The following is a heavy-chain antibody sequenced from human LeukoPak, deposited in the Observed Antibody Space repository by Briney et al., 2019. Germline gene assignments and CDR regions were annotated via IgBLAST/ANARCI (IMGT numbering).Heavy chain of an antibody. D-gene: IGHD4-17*01. Sequence: GRSLRLSCAASGFTFSSYGMHWVRQAPGKGLEWVAVISYEGSNKYYADSVKGRFTISRDNSKNTLYLQMNSLRAEDTAVYYCAKDLDNPNDYGDYKAYYYGMDVWGQGTTVTVSS. J-gene: IGHJ6*02. CDR1: GFTFSSYG. CDR2: ISYEGSNK. V-gene: IGHV3-30*18. CDR3: AKDLDNPNDYGDYKAYYYGMDV.